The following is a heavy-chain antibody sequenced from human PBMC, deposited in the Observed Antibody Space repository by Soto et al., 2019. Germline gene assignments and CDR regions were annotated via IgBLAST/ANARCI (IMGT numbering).Heavy chain of an antibody. D-gene: IGHD3-3*01. J-gene: IGHJ6*02. Sequence: GGSLRLSCAASGFTFSSYAMSWVRQAPGKGLEWVSAISGSGGSTYYADSVKGRFTISRDNSKNTLYLQMNSLRAEDTAVYYCAKDRFWSGYYGAYYYYGMDVWGQGTTVTVSS. CDR1: GFTFSSYA. CDR2: ISGSGGST. V-gene: IGHV3-23*01. CDR3: AKDRFWSGYYGAYYYYGMDV.